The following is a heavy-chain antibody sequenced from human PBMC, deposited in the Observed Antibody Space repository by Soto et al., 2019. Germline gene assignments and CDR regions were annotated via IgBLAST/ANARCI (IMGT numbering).Heavy chain of an antibody. CDR2: ITHDGSQK. Sequence: FLRPSSGVAGFTCRRYARYWVHQAPGKGLEWVAVITHDGSQKYYADYVKGRFTISRDNSKNTLFLQMNSVREDDTAVYYCVRTTAVAGTPEFDYWGQGTLVTVSS. J-gene: IGHJ4*02. D-gene: IGHD6-19*01. V-gene: IGHV3-30-3*01. CDR3: VRTTAVAGTPEFDY. CDR1: GFTCRRYA.